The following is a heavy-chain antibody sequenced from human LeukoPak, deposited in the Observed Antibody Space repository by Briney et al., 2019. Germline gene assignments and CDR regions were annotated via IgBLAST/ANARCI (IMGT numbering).Heavy chain of an antibody. Sequence: GGPLRLSCAASGFTVSSNYMSWVRQAPGKGLEWVSVIYSGGSTYYADSVKGRFTISRDNSKNTLYLQMNSLRAEDTAVYYCAQGGDYYDSSGYVFDYWGQGTLVTVSS. CDR2: IYSGGST. CDR3: AQGGDYYDSSGYVFDY. J-gene: IGHJ4*02. D-gene: IGHD3-22*01. CDR1: GFTVSSNY. V-gene: IGHV3-66*01.